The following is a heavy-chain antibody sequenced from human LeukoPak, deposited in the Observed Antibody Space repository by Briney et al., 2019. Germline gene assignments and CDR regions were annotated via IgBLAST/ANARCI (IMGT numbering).Heavy chain of an antibody. J-gene: IGHJ4*02. CDR2: IKQDGSEK. Sequence: PGGSLRLSCAASGFTFSNAWMSWVRQAPGKGLEWVANIKQDGSEKYYVDSVKGRFTISRDNAKNSLYLQMNSLRAEDTAVYYCARGAYYDSSGYYLEVMSFDYWGQGTLVTVSS. V-gene: IGHV3-7*01. CDR1: GFTFSNAW. CDR3: ARGAYYDSSGYYLEVMSFDY. D-gene: IGHD3-22*01.